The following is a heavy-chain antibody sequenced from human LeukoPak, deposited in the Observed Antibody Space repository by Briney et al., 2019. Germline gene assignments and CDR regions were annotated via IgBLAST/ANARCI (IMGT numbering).Heavy chain of an antibody. V-gene: IGHV3-21*01. Sequence: PGGSLRLSCAASGFTFSSYSMNWVRQAPGKGLEWVSSISSSSSSYIYYADSVKGRFTISRDNAKNSLYLQMNSLRAEDTAVYYCARDHSWSQWVDYWGQGTLVTVSS. D-gene: IGHD1-1*01. J-gene: IGHJ4*02. CDR3: ARDHSWSQWVDY. CDR2: ISSSSSSYI. CDR1: GFTFSSYS.